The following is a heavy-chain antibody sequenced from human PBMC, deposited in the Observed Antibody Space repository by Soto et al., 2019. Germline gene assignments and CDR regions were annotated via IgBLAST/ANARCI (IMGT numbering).Heavy chain of an antibody. CDR3: AQDTYYDFWSGPGV. CDR2: FDPEDGET. D-gene: IGHD3-3*01. V-gene: IGHV1-24*01. J-gene: IGHJ6*02. CDR1: GYPLTELS. Sequence: GXSVKVSCAVSGYPLTELSMHWVRQAPGKGLEWMGGFDPEDGETIYAQKFQCRVTMTEDTSTDTAYMELSSLRSEDTAVYYCAQDTYYDFWSGPGVWGQGTTVTVSS.